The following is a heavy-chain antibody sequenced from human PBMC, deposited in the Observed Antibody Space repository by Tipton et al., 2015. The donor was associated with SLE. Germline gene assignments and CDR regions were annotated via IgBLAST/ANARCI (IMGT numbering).Heavy chain of an antibody. CDR1: GGSISSGDYY. CDR3: ARAQGVTYCGGDCYYSPWYFDL. D-gene: IGHD2-21*02. V-gene: IGHV4-30-4*01. Sequence: TLSLTCTVSGGSISSGDYYWSWIRQPPGKGLEWIGYIYYSGSTYYNPSLKSRVTISEDTSKKQFSLKLSSVTAADTAVYYCARAQGVTYCGGDCYYSPWYFDLWGRGTLVTVSS. CDR2: IYYSGST. J-gene: IGHJ2*01.